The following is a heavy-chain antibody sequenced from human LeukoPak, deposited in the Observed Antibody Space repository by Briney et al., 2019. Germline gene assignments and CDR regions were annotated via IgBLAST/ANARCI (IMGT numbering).Heavy chain of an antibody. V-gene: IGHV1-46*01. Sequence: ASVKVSCKASGYTFTGYYIHWVRQAPGQGLEWMGIINPSGGSTSCAQQFQGRVTMTRDMSTSTVYMELSSLRSEDTAVYYCAREPTVTANIWGQGTLVTVSS. CDR1: GYTFTGYY. CDR2: INPSGGST. CDR3: AREPTVTANI. J-gene: IGHJ4*02. D-gene: IGHD2-21*02.